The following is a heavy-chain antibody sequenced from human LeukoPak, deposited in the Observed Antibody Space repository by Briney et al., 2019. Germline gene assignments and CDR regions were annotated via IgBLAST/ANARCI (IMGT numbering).Heavy chain of an antibody. D-gene: IGHD6-19*01. CDR1: GYTFTSYD. V-gene: IGHV1-8*01. CDR3: AEGYSSGWWVY. J-gene: IGHJ4*02. CDR2: MNPNSGNT. Sequence: ASVKVSCKASGYTFTSYDINWVRQATGQGLEWMGWMNPNSGNTGYAQKFQGRVTITADESTSTAYMELSSLRSEDTAVYYCAEGYSSGWWVYWGQGTLVTVSS.